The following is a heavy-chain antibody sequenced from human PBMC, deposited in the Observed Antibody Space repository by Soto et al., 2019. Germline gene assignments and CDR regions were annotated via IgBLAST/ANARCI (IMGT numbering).Heavy chain of an antibody. CDR2: IMPIFGRA. V-gene: IGHV1-69*12. CDR1: GGTFSNYA. CDR3: ATWLKEAGIGGTYYDGMDV. D-gene: IGHD6-19*01. J-gene: IGHJ6*02. Sequence: QVQLVQSGAEVKKPGSSVKVSCKASGGTFSNYAFSWVRQAPGQGLEWLGGIMPIFGRADYAQKFRGRVTITADESTRTAHMELSSLRSEDTAVYYCATWLKEAGIGGTYYDGMDVWGQGTTVTVSS.